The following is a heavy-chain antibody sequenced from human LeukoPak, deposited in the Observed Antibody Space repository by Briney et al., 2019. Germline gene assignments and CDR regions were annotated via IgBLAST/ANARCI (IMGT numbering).Heavy chain of an antibody. Sequence: ASVKVSCKASGGTFSSYAISWVRQAPGQGLEWMGWINAGTVNTKYSQKFQGKVTITRDTSASTVYMELSSLRPEDTAVYYCAREYSSSSGRTLDYWGQGTLVTVSS. D-gene: IGHD6-6*01. V-gene: IGHV1-3*01. CDR2: INAGTVNT. CDR3: AREYSSSSGRTLDY. CDR1: GGTFSSYA. J-gene: IGHJ4*02.